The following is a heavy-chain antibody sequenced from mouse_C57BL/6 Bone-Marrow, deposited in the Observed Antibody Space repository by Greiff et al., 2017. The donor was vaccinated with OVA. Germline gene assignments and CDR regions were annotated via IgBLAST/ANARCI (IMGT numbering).Heavy chain of an antibody. CDR3: ARLSMITTKDWYFDV. CDR1: EYEFPSHD. V-gene: IGHV5-2*01. Sequence: EVKLMESGGGLVQPGESLKLSCESNEYEFPSHDMSWVRKTPEKRLELVAAINSAGGSTYYPDTMESRFIISRDNTKQTLYLQMSSLMSEDTALYYGARLSMITTKDWYFDVWGTGTTVTVSS. J-gene: IGHJ1*03. D-gene: IGHD2-4*01. CDR2: INSAGGST.